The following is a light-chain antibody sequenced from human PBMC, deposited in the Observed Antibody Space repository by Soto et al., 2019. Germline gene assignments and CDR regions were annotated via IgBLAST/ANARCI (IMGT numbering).Light chain of an antibody. Sequence: EIVMTQSPATLSVSPGGRATLSCRASQSVSGSLAWYQQKPGQAPRLLIYGASTRATGIPARFSGSGSGTEFTLTINSLQSEDFAVYYCQQYNDWPPWTFGQGTKVDIK. CDR2: GAS. CDR3: QQYNDWPPWT. CDR1: QSVSGS. V-gene: IGKV3-15*01. J-gene: IGKJ1*01.